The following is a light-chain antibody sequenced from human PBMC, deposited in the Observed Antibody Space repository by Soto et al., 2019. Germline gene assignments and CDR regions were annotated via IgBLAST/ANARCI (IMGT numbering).Light chain of an antibody. CDR3: QHYNSYSEA. CDR1: QSVSSSY. Sequence: EIVLTQSPGTLSLSPGERATLSCRASQSVSSSYLAWYQQKPGQAPRLLIYGASSRATGIPDRFSGSGSGTDFTLTISRLEPEDFATYYCQHYNSYSEAFGQETKVDIK. V-gene: IGKV3-20*01. J-gene: IGKJ1*01. CDR2: GAS.